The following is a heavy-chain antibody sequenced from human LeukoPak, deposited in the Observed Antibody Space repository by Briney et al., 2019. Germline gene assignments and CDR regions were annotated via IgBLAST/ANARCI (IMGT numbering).Heavy chain of an antibody. CDR1: GGSFSGYY. Sequence: SETLSLTCAVYGGSFSGYYWSWIRQPPGKGLEWIGEINHSGSTNYNPSLKSRVTISVDTSKNQFSLKLSSVTAADTAVYYCAREFVNDYGDSFPPPGPYFDYWGQGTLVTVSS. J-gene: IGHJ4*02. D-gene: IGHD4-17*01. CDR3: AREFVNDYGDSFPPPGPYFDY. CDR2: INHSGST. V-gene: IGHV4-34*01.